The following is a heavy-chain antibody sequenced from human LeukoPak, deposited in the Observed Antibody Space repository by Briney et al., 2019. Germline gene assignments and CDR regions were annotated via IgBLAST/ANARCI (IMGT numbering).Heavy chain of an antibody. Sequence: GGSLRLSCEGSGFQFSKDWMTWVRQAPGKGLEWVANIKEDASLKNYVDSVKGRFTISGDNTKNSLFLQMNSLRAEDTAVYYCARDPSPEDTRGYYDGLDIWGPGTRVTVSS. J-gene: IGHJ3*02. CDR3: ARDPSPEDTRGYYDGLDI. V-gene: IGHV3-7*01. CDR2: IKEDASLK. D-gene: IGHD3-22*01. CDR1: GFQFSKDW.